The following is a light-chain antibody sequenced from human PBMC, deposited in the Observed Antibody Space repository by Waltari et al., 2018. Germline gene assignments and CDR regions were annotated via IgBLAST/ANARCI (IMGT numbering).Light chain of an antibody. J-gene: IGKJ1*01. V-gene: IGKV1-5*03. Sequence: DIQMTQSPSTLSASVGDRVTITCRVSQSISTSLAWYQHKPGKAPKLLSFKPSSLENGVPFSFSGSRSGTEFTLTISRLQPDDCATYYCQQYNNNFRTFGQGTKVEIK. CDR1: QSISTS. CDR3: QQYNNNFRT. CDR2: KPS.